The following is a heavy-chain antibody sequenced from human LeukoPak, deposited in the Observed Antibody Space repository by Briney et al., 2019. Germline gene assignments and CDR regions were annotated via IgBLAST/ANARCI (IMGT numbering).Heavy chain of an antibody. V-gene: IGHV3-7*01. CDR1: GITFSSYG. CDR2: IKQDGSEE. Sequence: GGSLRLSCAVSGITFSSYGMSWVRQAPGKGLEWVANIKQDGSEEYYVDSVKGRFTISRDNAKNSLYLQMNSLRAEDTAVYYCARRSDSSGYYYSYYYMDVWGKGTTVTVSS. CDR3: ARRSDSSGYYYSYYYMDV. J-gene: IGHJ6*03. D-gene: IGHD3-22*01.